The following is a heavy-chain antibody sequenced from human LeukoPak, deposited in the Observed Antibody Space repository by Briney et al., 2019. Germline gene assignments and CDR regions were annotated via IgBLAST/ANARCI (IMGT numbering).Heavy chain of an antibody. CDR1: GYTFTSYG. J-gene: IGHJ4*02. CDR3: ARDRGFGSGRPYFDY. D-gene: IGHD2-15*01. V-gene: IGHV1-18*01. CDR2: ISAYNGNT. Sequence: ASVKVSCKASGYTFTSYGISWVRQAPGQGLEWMGWISAYNGNTNYAQKRQGRVTMTTDTSTSTAYMELRSLRSDDTAVYYCARDRGFGSGRPYFDYWGQGTLVTVSS.